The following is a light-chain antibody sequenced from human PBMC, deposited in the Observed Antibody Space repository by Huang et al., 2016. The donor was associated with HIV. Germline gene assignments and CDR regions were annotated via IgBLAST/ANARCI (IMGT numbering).Light chain of an antibody. CDR3: QQRDNWPG. CDR2: DAS. V-gene: IGKV3-11*01. CDR1: QSVNNF. J-gene: IGKJ4*01. Sequence: EIVLTQSPATLSLSPGERATLTCSASQSVNNFLAWYQHRPGQAPRLLIYDASKRATGITSRFSGSGSGTDFTLTISSIDPEDFETYYCQQRDNWPGFGGGNKVEIK.